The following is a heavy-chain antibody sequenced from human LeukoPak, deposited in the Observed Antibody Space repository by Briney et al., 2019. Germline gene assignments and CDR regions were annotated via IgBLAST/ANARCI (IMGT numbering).Heavy chain of an antibody. J-gene: IGHJ1*01. V-gene: IGHV3-7*01. CDR3: VRSDYETSFPPREYFQH. CDR2: IKQDGSEK. Sequence: GGSLRLSCAASGFTFSSYWMSWVRQAPGKGLEWVANIKQDGSEKYYVDSVKGRFTISRDNAKNSLYLQMSSLRAEDTAVYYCVRSDYETSFPPREYFQHWGQGTLVTVSS. D-gene: IGHD4/OR15-4a*01. CDR1: GFTFSSYW.